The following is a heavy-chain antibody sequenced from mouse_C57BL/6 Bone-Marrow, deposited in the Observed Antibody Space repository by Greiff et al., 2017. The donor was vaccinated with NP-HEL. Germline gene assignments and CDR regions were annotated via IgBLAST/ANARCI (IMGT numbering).Heavy chain of an antibody. V-gene: IGHV1-59*01. D-gene: IGHD5-1-1*01. Sequence: QVQLQQPGAELVRPGTSVKLSCKASGYTFTSYWMHWVKQRPGQGLEWIGVIDPADSYTNYNQKFKGKATLTVDTSSSTAYMQLSSLTSEDSAVYYCARIPSCGLWYFDGWGTGTTVTVSS. J-gene: IGHJ1*03. CDR1: GYTFTSYW. CDR2: IDPADSYT. CDR3: ARIPSCGLWYFDG.